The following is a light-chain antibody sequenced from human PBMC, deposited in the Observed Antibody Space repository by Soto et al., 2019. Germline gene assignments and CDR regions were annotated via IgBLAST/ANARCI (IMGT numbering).Light chain of an antibody. V-gene: IGLV2-8*01. J-gene: IGLJ3*02. CDR1: SGDVGRFDY. Sequence: QSVLTQPPSASGSPGQSVSVSCTGTSGDVGRFDYVSWYQHHPGKAPKLIIYQVNKRPSGVPDRFSGSKSGNTASLTVSGLQPEDEADYYCTSYAGSDTFVVVGRGTKLTVL. CDR3: TSYAGSDTFVV. CDR2: QVN.